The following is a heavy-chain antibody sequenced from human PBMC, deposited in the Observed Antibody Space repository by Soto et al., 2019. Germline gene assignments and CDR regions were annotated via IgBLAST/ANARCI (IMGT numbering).Heavy chain of an antibody. J-gene: IGHJ4*02. Sequence: QVQLVQSGAEVKKPGASVKVSCKTSGYMFTSYGINWVRQAPGQGLEWMGWISPYNGNTNYDQKFQGRVTMTTEISTSTVYMELWSLGSDDTAVYYCAREVGHSSGWYVNWGQGTLVSVSS. CDR2: ISPYNGNT. CDR1: GYMFTSYG. V-gene: IGHV1-18*01. D-gene: IGHD6-19*01. CDR3: AREVGHSSGWYVN.